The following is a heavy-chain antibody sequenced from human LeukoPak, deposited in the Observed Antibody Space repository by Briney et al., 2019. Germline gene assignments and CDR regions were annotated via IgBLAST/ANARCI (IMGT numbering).Heavy chain of an antibody. D-gene: IGHD5-18*01. CDR2: IYYSGST. CDR3: ARDSGYSYGYYYYGMDV. V-gene: IGHV4-59*01. Sequence: SETLSLTCTVSGGSISSYYWSWIRQPPGKGLEWTGYIYYSGSTNYNPSLKSRVTISVDTSKNQFSLKLSSVTAADTAVYYCARDSGYSYGYYYYGMDVWGQGTTVTVSS. J-gene: IGHJ6*02. CDR1: GGSISSYY.